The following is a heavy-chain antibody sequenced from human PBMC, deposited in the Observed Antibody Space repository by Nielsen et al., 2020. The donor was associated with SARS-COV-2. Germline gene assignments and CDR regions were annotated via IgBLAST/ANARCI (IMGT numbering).Heavy chain of an antibody. J-gene: IGHJ3*02. CDR3: ARAKRITMIVVVIDAFDI. Sequence: RQPPGKGLEWIGYIYYSGSTYYNPSLKSRVTISVDTSKNQFSLKLSSVTAADTAVYYCARAKRITMIVVVIDAFDIWGQGTMVTVSS. CDR2: IYYSGST. V-gene: IGHV4-31*02. D-gene: IGHD3-22*01.